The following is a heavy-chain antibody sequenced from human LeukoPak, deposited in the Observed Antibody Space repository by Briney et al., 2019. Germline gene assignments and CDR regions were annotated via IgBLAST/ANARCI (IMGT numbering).Heavy chain of an antibody. CDR2: ISASGGST. D-gene: IGHD3-16*01. V-gene: IGHV3-23*01. J-gene: IGHJ4*02. CDR3: AKDLPDRFRKFDY. CDR1: GFTFSSYA. Sequence: PGGSLRLSCVASGFTFSSYAMNWVRQAPGKGLEWVSGISASGGSTFYADSVKGRFTIFRDNSKNILYLQMNSLRAEDTAVYFCAKDLPDRFRKFDYWGQGTLVTVSS.